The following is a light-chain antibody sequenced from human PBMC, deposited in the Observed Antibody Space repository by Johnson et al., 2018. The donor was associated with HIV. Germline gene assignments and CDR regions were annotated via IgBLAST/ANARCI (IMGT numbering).Light chain of an antibody. V-gene: IGLV1-51*01. Sequence: QSVLTQSPSVSAAPGQKVTISCSGSSSNIGNNYVSWYQQLPGTAPKLLIYDNNKRPSGIPDRFSGSKSGTSATLGITGLQTGDEADYYCGTCDSSLSASYVFGTGTKVTVL. CDR2: DNN. CDR3: GTCDSSLSASYV. CDR1: SSNIGNNY. J-gene: IGLJ1*01.